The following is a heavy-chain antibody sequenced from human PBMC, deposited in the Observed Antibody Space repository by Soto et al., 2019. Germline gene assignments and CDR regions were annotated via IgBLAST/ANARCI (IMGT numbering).Heavy chain of an antibody. CDR1: GGFVTSGSYY. V-gene: IGHV4-34*01. J-gene: IGHJ3*02. CDR2: MSHSGGT. D-gene: IGHD1-1*01. Sequence: QVQLQQWGAGLLKPSETLSVTCAVYGGFVTSGSYYWSWIRQPPGKGLEWIGEMSHSGGTHFNPSLKSRVTISVDTSKNQFTLKMSSVTAADTALYYCARVERGTATTVVDAFDIWGPGTMLTVSS. CDR3: ARVERGTATTVVDAFDI.